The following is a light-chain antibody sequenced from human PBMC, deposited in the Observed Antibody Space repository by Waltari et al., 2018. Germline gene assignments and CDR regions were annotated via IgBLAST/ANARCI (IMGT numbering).Light chain of an antibody. CDR3: SSYTLDIKMI. CDR2: DVN. Sequence: QSALTQPASMSGSPGQLITISCTGSNSDIGRYNYVSWYQQYPGKAPKVLIYDVNKRPSGASDLFSGSKSGNTASLTISGLQAEDEADYYCSSYTLDIKMIFGGGTKLTVL. J-gene: IGLJ2*01. CDR1: NSDIGRYNY. V-gene: IGLV2-14*03.